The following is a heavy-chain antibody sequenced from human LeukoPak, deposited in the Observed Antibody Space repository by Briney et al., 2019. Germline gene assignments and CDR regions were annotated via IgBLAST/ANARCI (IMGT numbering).Heavy chain of an antibody. CDR3: ARGGYCTNGVCYKGAIDY. J-gene: IGHJ4*02. CDR1: GGTFSSYA. CDR2: ISAYNGNT. V-gene: IGHV1-18*01. Sequence: ASVKVSCKASGGTFSSYAISWVRQAPGQGLEWMGWISAYNGNTNYAQKLQGRVTMTTDTSTSTAYMELRSLRSDDTAVYYCARGGYCTNGVCYKGAIDYWGQGTLVTVSS. D-gene: IGHD2-8*01.